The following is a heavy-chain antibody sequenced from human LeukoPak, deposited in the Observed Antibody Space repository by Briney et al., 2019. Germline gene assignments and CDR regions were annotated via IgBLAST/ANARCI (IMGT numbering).Heavy chain of an antibody. J-gene: IGHJ5*02. V-gene: IGHV4-4*07. Sequence: PSETLSLTCTVSGGSINSYYWSWIRQPAGKGLEWIGRIYTSGSTNYNPSLKSRVTMSVDTSKNQFSLKLSSVTAADTAVYYCARDVSSSWYMGNWFDPWGQGTLVTVSS. CDR3: ARDVSSSWYMGNWFDP. CDR2: IYTSGST. D-gene: IGHD6-13*01. CDR1: GGSINSYY.